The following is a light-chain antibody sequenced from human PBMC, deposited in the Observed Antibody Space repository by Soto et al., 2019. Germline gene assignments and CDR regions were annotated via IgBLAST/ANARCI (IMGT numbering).Light chain of an antibody. CDR1: QSITSW. V-gene: IGKV1-5*01. Sequence: DIQMTQAPSTLSASLGDRVTITCRASQSITSWLAWYQQKPGKAPKLLIYDASNLESGVPSRFSGSGSGTEFTLTISSLQPDDFATYYCQQYNSYSRTFGQGTKVDI. CDR3: QQYNSYSRT. CDR2: DAS. J-gene: IGKJ1*01.